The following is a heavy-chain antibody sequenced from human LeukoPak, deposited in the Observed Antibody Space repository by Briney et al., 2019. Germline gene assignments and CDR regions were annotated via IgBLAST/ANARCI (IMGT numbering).Heavy chain of an antibody. D-gene: IGHD6-13*01. J-gene: IGHJ4*02. CDR3: ARAEVGSSWDYFDY. Sequence: ASVKVSCKASGYTFTSQCISWVRQAPGQGLEWMGWISAYNGNTNYAQKVQGRVTMTTDTSTSTAYMELRSLRSDDTAVYYCARAEVGSSWDYFDYWGQGTLVTVSS. V-gene: IGHV1-18*01. CDR1: GYTFTSQC. CDR2: ISAYNGNT.